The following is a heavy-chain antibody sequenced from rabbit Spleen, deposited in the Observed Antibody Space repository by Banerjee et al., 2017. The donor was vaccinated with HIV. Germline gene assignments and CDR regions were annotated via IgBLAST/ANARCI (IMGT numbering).Heavy chain of an antibody. Sequence: QEQLEESGGGLVQPGGSLKLSCKASGFDFSVYGLSWVRQAPGKGLEWIGYIEPIFGRTNDASWGKGRFTISSHNAQNTLYLQLNSLTAADTATYFCVRDLGYDDYSEKGYFNLWGQGTLVTVS. CDR3: VRDLGYDDYSEKGYFNL. CDR1: GFDFSVYG. CDR2: IEPIFGRT. V-gene: IGHV1S47*01. J-gene: IGHJ4*01. D-gene: IGHD2-1*01.